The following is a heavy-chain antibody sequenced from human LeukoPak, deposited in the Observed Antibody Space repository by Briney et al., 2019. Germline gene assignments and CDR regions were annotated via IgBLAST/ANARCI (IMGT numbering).Heavy chain of an antibody. CDR2: IKQDGSEK. CDR3: ARESPSGSGWYERDYYYGMDV. V-gene: IGHV3-7*05. CDR1: GFTFSSYW. J-gene: IGHJ6*02. Sequence: GGSLRLSCAASGFTFSSYWMSWVRQAPGKGLEWVANIKQDGSEKYYVDSVKGRFTISRDDAKNSLYLQMNSLRAEDTAVYYCARESPSGSGWYERDYYYGMDVWGQGTTVTVSS. D-gene: IGHD6-19*01.